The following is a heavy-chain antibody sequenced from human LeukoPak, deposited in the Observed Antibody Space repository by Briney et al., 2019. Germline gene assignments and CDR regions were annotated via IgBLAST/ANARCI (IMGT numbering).Heavy chain of an antibody. D-gene: IGHD6-13*01. CDR1: GFTFNDYA. Sequence: GGSLRLSCAASGFTFNDYAMYWVRQTPGKGLEWVALISYDGYDKSYADSVRGRFTISRDNSKNTLYLQMDSLRSEDTAVYYCARDFFPIVDSTWYEIGYWGQGTLVAVSS. CDR2: ISYDGYDK. J-gene: IGHJ4*02. CDR3: ARDFFPIVDSTWYEIGY. V-gene: IGHV3-30-3*01.